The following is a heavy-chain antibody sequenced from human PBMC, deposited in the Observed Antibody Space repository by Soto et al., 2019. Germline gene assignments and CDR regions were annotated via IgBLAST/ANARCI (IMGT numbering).Heavy chain of an antibody. CDR3: ARGARFYYGSGNPIPYYFDY. J-gene: IGHJ4*02. Sequence: ASVKVSCKASGYTFTSYYMHWVRQAPGQGLEWMGIINPSGGSTSYAQKFQGRVTMTRDTSTSTVYMELSSLRSEDTAVYYCARGARFYYGSGNPIPYYFDYWGQGTLVTVS. V-gene: IGHV1-46*03. CDR2: INPSGGST. D-gene: IGHD3-10*01. CDR1: GYTFTSYY.